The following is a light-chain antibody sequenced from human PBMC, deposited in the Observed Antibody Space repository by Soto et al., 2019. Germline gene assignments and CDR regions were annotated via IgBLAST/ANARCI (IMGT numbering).Light chain of an antibody. CDR3: QQYNNWPPVT. Sequence: ERVMTQSPATLSVSPGERATLSCRASQSVSSNLAWYQQKPGQAPRLLIYGASTRATGIPARFSGSGSGTEFTLTISSLQSEDFAVYYCQQYNNWPPVTFGQGTKVDIK. CDR2: GAS. J-gene: IGKJ1*01. CDR1: QSVSSN. V-gene: IGKV3-15*01.